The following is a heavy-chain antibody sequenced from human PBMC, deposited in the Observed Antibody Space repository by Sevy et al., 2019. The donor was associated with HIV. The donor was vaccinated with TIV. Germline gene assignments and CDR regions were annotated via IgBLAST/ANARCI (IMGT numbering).Heavy chain of an antibody. CDR2: INPKSGGT. Sequence: ASVKVSCKASGYTFTSYDINWVRQAPGQGLEWMGWINPKSGGTNYAQKFQGRVTMTRDTSIGTASMELSRLTSDDTAVYYCARDPAGGSYYDYWGQGTLVTVSS. J-gene: IGHJ4*02. CDR3: ARDPAGGSYYDY. D-gene: IGHD1-26*01. CDR1: GYTFTSYD. V-gene: IGHV1-2*02.